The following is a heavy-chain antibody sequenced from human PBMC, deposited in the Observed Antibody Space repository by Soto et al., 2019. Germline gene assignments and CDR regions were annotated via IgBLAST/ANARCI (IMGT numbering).Heavy chain of an antibody. CDR1: GGSFTSNNW. J-gene: IGHJ4*02. V-gene: IGHV4-4*02. CDR2: IYRTGST. CDR3: ASRDPGTSVDY. Sequence: QVQLQESGPGLVKPSGPLSLTCAVSGGSFTSNNWWTWVRQPPGQGLEWIGEIYRTGSTNYKPSLKSRVTIPLDKSEHQFSLKVTSLTAADTAVYYCASRDPGTSVDYWGQGTLVTVSS. D-gene: IGHD1-7*01.